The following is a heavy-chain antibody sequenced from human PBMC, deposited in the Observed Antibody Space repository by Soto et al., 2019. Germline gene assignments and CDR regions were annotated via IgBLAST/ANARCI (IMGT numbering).Heavy chain of an antibody. J-gene: IGHJ4*02. CDR3: ARDIYYDSSGYPAFDY. V-gene: IGHV3-21*01. CDR1: GFTFSSYS. Sequence: PGGSLRLSCAASGFTFSSYSMNWVRQAPGKGLEWVSSISSSSSYIYYADSVKGRFTISRDNAKNSLYLQMNSLRAEDTAVYYCARDIYYDSSGYPAFDYWGQGTLVTSPQ. D-gene: IGHD3-22*01. CDR2: ISSSSSYI.